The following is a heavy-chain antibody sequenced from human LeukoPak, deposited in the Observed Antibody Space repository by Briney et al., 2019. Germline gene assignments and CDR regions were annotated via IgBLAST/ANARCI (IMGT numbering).Heavy chain of an antibody. CDR2: ISSSSSTI. V-gene: IGHV3-48*01. CDR1: GFTFSSYS. Sequence: GGSLRLSCAASGFTFSSYSMNWVRQAPGKGLEWVSYISSSSSTIYYADSVKGRFTISRDNAKNSLYLQMNSLRAEDTAVYYCARGYHSMDPWGQGTLVTVSS. J-gene: IGHJ4*02. D-gene: IGHD2-2*01. CDR3: ARGYHSMDP.